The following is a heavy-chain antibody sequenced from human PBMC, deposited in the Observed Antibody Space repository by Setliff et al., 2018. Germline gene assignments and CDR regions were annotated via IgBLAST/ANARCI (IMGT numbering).Heavy chain of an antibody. D-gene: IGHD3-10*01. CDR3: ARDLTGSYYLSWGGDYYGMDV. V-gene: IGHV3-7*01. Sequence: GSLRLSCAASGFTFSSYWMSWVRQAPGKGLEWVANIKQDGSEKYYVDSVKGRFTISRDNAKNSLYLQMNSLRAEDTAVYYCARDLTGSYYLSWGGDYYGMDVWGQGTTVTVSS. J-gene: IGHJ6*02. CDR1: GFTFSSYW. CDR2: IKQDGSEK.